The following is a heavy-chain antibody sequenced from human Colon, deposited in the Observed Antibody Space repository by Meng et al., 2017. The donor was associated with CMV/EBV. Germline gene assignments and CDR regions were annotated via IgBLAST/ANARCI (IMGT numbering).Heavy chain of an antibody. D-gene: IGHD3-10*01. CDR2: ISGSGGST. CDR1: GFIFSNYA. Sequence: GESLKISCAASGFIFSNYAMSWVRQAPGKGLEWVSGISGSGGSTFYADSVKGRFTISRDNSKNTLYLQMNSLRAEDTAVYYCAKAGNGMVRGGGRYYYGMDVWGQGTTVTVSS. CDR3: AKAGNGMVRGGGRYYYGMDV. J-gene: IGHJ6*02. V-gene: IGHV3-23*01.